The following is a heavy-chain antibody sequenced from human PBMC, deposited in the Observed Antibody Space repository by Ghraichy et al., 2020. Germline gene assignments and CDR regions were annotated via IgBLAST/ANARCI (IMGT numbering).Heavy chain of an antibody. CDR2: ISGSGGST. J-gene: IGHJ5*02. CDR3: AKGPGGDIVVVPAAMPIWFDP. D-gene: IGHD2-2*01. V-gene: IGHV3-23*01. CDR1: GFTFSSYA. Sequence: GSLRLSCAASGFTFSSYAMSWVRQAPGKGLEWVSAISGSGGSTYYADSVKGRFTISRDNSKNTLYLQMNSLRAEDTAVYYCAKGPGGDIVVVPAAMPIWFDPWGQGTLVTVSS.